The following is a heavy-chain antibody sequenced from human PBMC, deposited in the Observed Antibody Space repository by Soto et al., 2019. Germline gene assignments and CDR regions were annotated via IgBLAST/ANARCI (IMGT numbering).Heavy chain of an antibody. V-gene: IGHV3-53*04. CDR1: GFTVSSNY. D-gene: IGHD5-18*01. Sequence: EVQLVESGGGLVQPGGSLRLSCAASGFTVSSNYMSWVRQAPGKGLEWVSGIYSGGSTYYADSVKGRFTISRHNSKNTLYLQMNSLSAEDTAVYYCARVDTEYYCYGMDVWGQGTTVTVSS. CDR3: ARVDTEYYCYGMDV. CDR2: IYSGGST. J-gene: IGHJ6*02.